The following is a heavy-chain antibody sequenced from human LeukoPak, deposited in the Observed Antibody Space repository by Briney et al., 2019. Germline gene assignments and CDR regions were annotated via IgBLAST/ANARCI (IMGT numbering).Heavy chain of an antibody. CDR1: GFRFSDYD. V-gene: IGHV3-30*04. CDR2: VSFDGNDK. J-gene: IGHJ3*01. CDR3: ARPSGDHSWERTAFNL. D-gene: IGHD1-26*01. Sequence: PGGSLRLSCAASGFRFSDYDLHWVRQTPGKGLERVAVVSFDGNDKHYADYVKGRFTIFRDNSRNTMYLQMSSLRPEDTTVFYCARPSGDHSWERTAFNLWGQGTVVTVSP.